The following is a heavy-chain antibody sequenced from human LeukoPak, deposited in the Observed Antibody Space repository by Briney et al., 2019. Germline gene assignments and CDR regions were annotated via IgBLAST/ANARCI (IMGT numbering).Heavy chain of an antibody. Sequence: GESLKISCKGSGYSFTSYWIGWVRQVPGKGLEWMGIIYPGDSDTRYSPSFQGQVTIPADKSISTADLQWSSLKASDTAIYYCARRHTSSWHFDYWGQGTLVTVSS. V-gene: IGHV5-51*01. CDR2: IYPGDSDT. D-gene: IGHD6-13*01. J-gene: IGHJ4*02. CDR1: GYSFTSYW. CDR3: ARRHTSSWHFDY.